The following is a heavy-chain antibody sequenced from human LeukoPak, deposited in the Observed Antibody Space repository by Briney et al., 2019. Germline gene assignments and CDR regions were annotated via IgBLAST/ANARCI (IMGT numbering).Heavy chain of an antibody. Sequence: DSVKGRFTISKDKSKNTLYLQMNGLRGEDTAVYFCAKDTSSGYVYYFDYWGQGTLVTVSS. J-gene: IGHJ4*02. V-gene: IGHV3-30*02. CDR3: AKDTSSGYVYYFDY. D-gene: IGHD3-22*01.